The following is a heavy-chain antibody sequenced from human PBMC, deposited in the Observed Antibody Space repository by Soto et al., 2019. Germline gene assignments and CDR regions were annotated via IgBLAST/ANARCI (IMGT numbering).Heavy chain of an antibody. Sequence: GGSLRLSCAASGISFSSYALSWVRQAPPQGLEWVSSISTRGGRTYYADSVKGRFSISRDNSANAVYLDMDNLRAEDTGIYYCATEFYYDASGQYSDLYFDSWGQGALVTVSS. CDR3: ATEFYYDASGQYSDLYFDS. CDR2: ISTRGGRT. V-gene: IGHV3-23*01. D-gene: IGHD3-22*01. CDR1: GISFSSYA. J-gene: IGHJ4*02.